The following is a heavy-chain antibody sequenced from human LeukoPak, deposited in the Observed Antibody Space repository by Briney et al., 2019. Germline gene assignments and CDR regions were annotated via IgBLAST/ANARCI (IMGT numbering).Heavy chain of an antibody. CDR3: ARGGWYYDSSGYPD. J-gene: IGHJ4*02. CDR2: ISYDGSNK. CDR1: GFTFSSYA. D-gene: IGHD3-22*01. V-gene: IGHV3-30*04. Sequence: PGRSLRLSCAASGFTFSSYAMHWVRQDPGKGLEWVAVISYDGSNKYYADSVKGRFTISRDNSKNTLYLQMNSLRAEDTAVYYCARGGWYYDSSGYPDWGQGTLVTVSS.